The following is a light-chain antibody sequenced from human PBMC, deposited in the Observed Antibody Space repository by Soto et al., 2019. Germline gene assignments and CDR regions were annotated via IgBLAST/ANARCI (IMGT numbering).Light chain of an antibody. CDR1: QSVSTN. J-gene: IGKJ4*01. CDR2: GAS. V-gene: IGKV3-15*01. Sequence: EIVLTQSPATLSVSPGERATLSCRASQSVSTNLAWYQQKPGQAPSLLIYGASSRATGIPARFSGSGSGTEFTLTISNLQSEDFAIYYCQQYDNWPPLTFGGGTKVEIK. CDR3: QQYDNWPPLT.